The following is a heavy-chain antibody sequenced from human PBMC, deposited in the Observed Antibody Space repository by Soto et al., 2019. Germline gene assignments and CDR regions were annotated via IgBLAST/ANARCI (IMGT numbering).Heavy chain of an antibody. D-gene: IGHD6-19*01. Sequence: QLQLQESGPGLVKPSETLSLTCTVSGGSISSSSYYWGWIRQPPGKGLEWIGSIYYRGSTYYNPSLTSRVTISAGTSKNQCSLKLSAVTAACTAVYYWARTSSGGYAYYYYYYGMDVWGQGTTVTVSS. CDR3: ARTSSGGYAYYYYYYGMDV. V-gene: IGHV4-39*01. CDR1: GGSISSSSYY. J-gene: IGHJ6*02. CDR2: IYYRGST.